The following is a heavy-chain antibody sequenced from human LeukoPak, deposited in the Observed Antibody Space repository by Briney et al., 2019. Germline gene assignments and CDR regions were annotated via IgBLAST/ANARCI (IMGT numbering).Heavy chain of an antibody. CDR2: TIPLFGTA. Sequence: SVKVSCKASGGTVSRYAISWVRQAPGQGLEWMGGTIPLFGTANYAQKFQGRVTITADESTGTAYMELSRLRSDDTAVYYRARESITMVRGVISGWFDPWGQGTLVTVSS. D-gene: IGHD3-10*01. CDR1: GGTVSRYA. CDR3: ARESITMVRGVISGWFDP. J-gene: IGHJ5*02. V-gene: IGHV1-69*01.